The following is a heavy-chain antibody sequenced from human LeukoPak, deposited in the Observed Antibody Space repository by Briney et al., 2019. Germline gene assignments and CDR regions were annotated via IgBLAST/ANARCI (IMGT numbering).Heavy chain of an antibody. CDR1: AFTFSRYW. CDR2: IYHSGST. Sequence: GSLRLSCAASAFTFSRYWMSWVRQAPGKGLEWIGSIYHSGSTYYNPSLKSRVTISVDTSKNQFSLKLSSVTAADTAVYYCARIISSIGVDYWGQGTLVTVSS. D-gene: IGHD6-6*01. CDR3: ARIISSIGVDY. J-gene: IGHJ4*02. V-gene: IGHV4-38-2*01.